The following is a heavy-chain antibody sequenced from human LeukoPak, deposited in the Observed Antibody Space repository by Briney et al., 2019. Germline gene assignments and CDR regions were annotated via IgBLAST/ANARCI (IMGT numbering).Heavy chain of an antibody. CDR2: IYSGGNT. Sequence: GGSLRLSCAASGFSVSSNYMSWVRQAPGKGLERVSVIYSGGNTYYADSVKGRFTISRDNFKKTVSLQMDSLRAEDTAVYYCAKDAQRGFDYSNSLEHWGQGSLVTVSS. D-gene: IGHD4-11*01. J-gene: IGHJ4*02. CDR1: GFSVSSNY. CDR3: AKDAQRGFDYSNSLEH. V-gene: IGHV3-53*01.